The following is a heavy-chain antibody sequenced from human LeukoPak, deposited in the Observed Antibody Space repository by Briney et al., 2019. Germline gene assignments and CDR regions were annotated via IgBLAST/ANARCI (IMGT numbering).Heavy chain of an antibody. V-gene: IGHV3-66*01. CDR1: GFTVSSNY. J-gene: IGHJ4*02. CDR3: ARGFTNGVYYDSSGYYYFDY. Sequence: PGGSLRLSCAASGFTVSSNYMSWVRQAPGKGLEWVSVIYSGGSTYYADSVKGRFTISRDNSKNTLYLQMNSLRAEDTAVYYCARGFTNGVYYDSSGYYYFDYWGQGTLVTVSS. CDR2: IYSGGST. D-gene: IGHD3-22*01.